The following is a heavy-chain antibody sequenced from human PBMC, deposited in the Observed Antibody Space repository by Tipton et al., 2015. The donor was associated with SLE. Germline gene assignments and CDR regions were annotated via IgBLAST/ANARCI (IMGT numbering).Heavy chain of an antibody. J-gene: IGHJ4*02. Sequence: GLVKPSETLSLTCTVSGGSISASSYYWGWIRQPPGKGLEWIGYIYHLGSTSYNPSLESRVTILVDTSKNQFSLNLRSVTAADTAMYYCAREGYSAGWYGDFDYWGQGTLVAVSS. CDR1: GGSISASSYY. V-gene: IGHV4-61*01. D-gene: IGHD5-12*01. CDR2: IYHLGST. CDR3: AREGYSAGWYGDFDY.